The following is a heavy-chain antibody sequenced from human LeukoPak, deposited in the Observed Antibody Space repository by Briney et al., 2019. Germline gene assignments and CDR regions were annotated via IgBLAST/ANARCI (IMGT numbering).Heavy chain of an antibody. V-gene: IGHV4-61*02. J-gene: IGHJ6*03. D-gene: IGHD3-10*01. CDR3: SSVRRGFGESSKYYSYYYMDV. CDR1: GNSISSGDNY. Sequence: SETLSLTCTVSGNSISSGDNYWSWIRQPAGKGLEWIGRIYTSGSTNYNPSLKSRVTISGDTSKNQFSLRLSSVTAADTAVYYCSSVRRGFGESSKYYSYYYMDVWGNGTTVTISS. CDR2: IYTSGST.